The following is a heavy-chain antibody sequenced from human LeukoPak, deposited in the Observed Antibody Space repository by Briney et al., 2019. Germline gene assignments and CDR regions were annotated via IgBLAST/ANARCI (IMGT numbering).Heavy chain of an antibody. CDR2: INHSGST. D-gene: IGHD5-24*01. CDR1: GGSFSGYY. Sequence: SSETLSLTCAVYGGSFSGYYWSWIRQPPGKGLEWIGEINHSGSTNYNPSLKSRVTISVDTSKNQFSLKLSSVTAADTAVYYCARGAVDRLEMATIFFDYWGQGTLVTVSS. V-gene: IGHV4-34*01. CDR3: ARGAVDRLEMATIFFDY. J-gene: IGHJ4*02.